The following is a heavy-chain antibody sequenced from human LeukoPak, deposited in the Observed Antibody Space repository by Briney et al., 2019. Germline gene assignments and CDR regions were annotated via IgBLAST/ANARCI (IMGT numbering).Heavy chain of an antibody. Sequence: ESSETLSLTCTVSGGSISSGDYYWSWIRQPPGKGLEWIGYIYYSGSTNYNPSLKSRVTISVDTSKNQFSLKLSSVTAADTAVYYCARGRGQQPYFDYWGQGTLVTVSS. CDR2: IYYSGST. J-gene: IGHJ4*02. CDR1: GGSISSGDYY. V-gene: IGHV4-61*08. CDR3: ARGRGQQPYFDY. D-gene: IGHD6-13*01.